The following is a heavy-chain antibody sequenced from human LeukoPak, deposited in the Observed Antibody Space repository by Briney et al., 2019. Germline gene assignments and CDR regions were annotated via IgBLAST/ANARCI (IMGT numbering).Heavy chain of an antibody. D-gene: IGHD3-10*01. CDR1: GYTFTRYY. V-gene: IGHV1-46*01. J-gene: IGHJ4*02. CDR3: AKEPSDRLWFGELFGKYYFDY. Sequence: ASVKVSCKASGYTFTRYYMHWVRQAPGQGLEWMGIINPSGGSTNYAQKFQGRVTMTRDTSTNTVYMELSSLRSEDTAVYYCAKEPSDRLWFGELFGKYYFDYWGQGTLVTVSS. CDR2: INPSGGST.